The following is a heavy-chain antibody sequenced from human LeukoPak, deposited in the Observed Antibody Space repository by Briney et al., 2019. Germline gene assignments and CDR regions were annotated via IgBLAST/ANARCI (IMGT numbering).Heavy chain of an antibody. J-gene: IGHJ4*02. Sequence: ASVKVSCKASGGTFSSYAISWVRQAPGQGLEWMGRIIPILGIANYAQKFQGRVTITADKSTSTAYMELSSLRSEDTAVYYCARVPPSYYYDSSGFEEYWGQGTLVTVSS. CDR2: IIPILGIA. D-gene: IGHD3-22*01. V-gene: IGHV1-69*04. CDR3: ARVPPSYYYDSSGFEEY. CDR1: GGTFSSYA.